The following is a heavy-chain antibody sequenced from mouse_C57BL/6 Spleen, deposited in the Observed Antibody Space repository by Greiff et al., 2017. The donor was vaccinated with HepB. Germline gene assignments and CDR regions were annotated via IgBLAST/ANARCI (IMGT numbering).Heavy chain of an antibody. CDR3: ASYYYGSLYYLDY. CDR2: INPNNGGT. CDR1: GYTFTDYY. D-gene: IGHD1-1*01. J-gene: IGHJ2*01. Sequence: VQLQQSGPELVKPGASVKISCKASGYTFTDYYMNWVKQSHGKSLEWIGDINPNNGGTSYNQKFKGKATLTVDKSSSTAYMELRSLTSEDSAVYYCASYYYGSLYYLDYWGQGTTLTVSS. V-gene: IGHV1-26*01.